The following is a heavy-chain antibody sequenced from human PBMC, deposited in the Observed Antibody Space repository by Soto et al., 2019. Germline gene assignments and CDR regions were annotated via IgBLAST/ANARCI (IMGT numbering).Heavy chain of an antibody. D-gene: IGHD1-1*01. CDR2: MNPNSGNT. J-gene: IGHJ5*02. CDR3: ARGRSAVQLERRCWFDP. CDR1: GYTFTSYD. Sequence: QVQLVQSGAEVKKPGASVKVSCKASGYTFTSYDINWVRQATRQGLEWMGWMNPNSGNTGYAQKFQGRVTMTRNTSISTAYMELSSLRSEDTAVYYWARGRSAVQLERRCWFDPWGQGTLVTVSS. V-gene: IGHV1-8*01.